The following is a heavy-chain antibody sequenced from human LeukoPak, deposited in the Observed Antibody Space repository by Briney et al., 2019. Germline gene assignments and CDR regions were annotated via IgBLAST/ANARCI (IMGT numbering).Heavy chain of an antibody. CDR2: IYTSGST. V-gene: IGHV4-4*09. J-gene: IGHJ4*02. CDR1: GGSISSCY. Sequence: SETLSLTCTVSGGSISSCYWSWIRQPPGKGLEWIGYIYTSGSTNYNPSLKSRVTISVDTSKNQFSLKLSSVTAADTAVYYCARHLVGAKSSFDYWGQGTLVTVSS. D-gene: IGHD1-26*01. CDR3: ARHLVGAKSSFDY.